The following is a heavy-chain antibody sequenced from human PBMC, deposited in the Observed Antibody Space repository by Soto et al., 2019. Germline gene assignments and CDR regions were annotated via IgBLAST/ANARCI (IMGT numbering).Heavy chain of an antibody. V-gene: IGHV1-69*04. D-gene: IGHD5-12*01. CDR2: IIPILGIA. CDR1: GGTFSSYT. Sequence: SVKVSCKASGGTFSSYTISWVRQAPGEGLEWMGRIIPILGIANYAQKFQGRVTITADKSTSTAYMELSSLRSEDTAVYYCAREMATILGRYYYYYGMDVWAQGTTVTVSS. CDR3: AREMATILGRYYYYYGMDV. J-gene: IGHJ6*02.